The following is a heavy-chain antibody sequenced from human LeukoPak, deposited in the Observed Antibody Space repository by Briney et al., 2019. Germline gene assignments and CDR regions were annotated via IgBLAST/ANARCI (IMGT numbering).Heavy chain of an antibody. J-gene: IGHJ4*02. Sequence: MPSETLSLTCTVSGGSTSNFYWSWFRQPPGKRLEWIGYIYYSGSTSYNPSLESRVTISVDTSKNQFSLKLSSVTAADTAVYYCARGGWSLDYWGQGALVTVSS. CDR3: ARGGWSLDY. V-gene: IGHV4-59*01. CDR2: IYYSGST. D-gene: IGHD6-19*01. CDR1: GGSTSNFY.